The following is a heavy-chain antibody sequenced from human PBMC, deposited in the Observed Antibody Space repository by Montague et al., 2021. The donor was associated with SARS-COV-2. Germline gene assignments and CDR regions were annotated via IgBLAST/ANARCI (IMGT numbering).Heavy chain of an antibody. D-gene: IGHD6-13*01. Sequence: SESQSLICTVSGGSISSSSYYWGWIRQPPGKGLEWIGSIYYSGSTYYNPSLKSRVTISVDTSKNQFSLKLSSVTAADTAVYYCARVGRQQLIRLSGMDVWGQGTTVTVSS. J-gene: IGHJ6*02. CDR1: GGSISSSSYY. CDR2: IYYSGST. CDR3: ARVGRQQLIRLSGMDV. V-gene: IGHV4-39*07.